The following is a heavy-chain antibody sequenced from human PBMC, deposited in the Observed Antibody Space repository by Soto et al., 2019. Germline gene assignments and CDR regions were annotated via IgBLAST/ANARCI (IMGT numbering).Heavy chain of an antibody. J-gene: IGHJ6*02. CDR2: LYAEGST. CDR3: VRPRPSGENYGMDV. CDR1: GSTAGKIN. V-gene: IGHV3-53*01. D-gene: IGHD1-26*01. Sequence: VQLVESGGGLIQPGGSLRLSCVASGSTAGKINMPWVGRAPELGPQWVSVLYAEGSTYYTESVKGRFTISRDPSKNTLFLQMDGLRAEDTAVYYCVRPRPSGENYGMDVWGQGTTVTVSS.